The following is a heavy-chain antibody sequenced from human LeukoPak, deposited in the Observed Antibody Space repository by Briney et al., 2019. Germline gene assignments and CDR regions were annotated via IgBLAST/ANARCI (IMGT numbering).Heavy chain of an antibody. V-gene: IGHV1-3*03. Sequence: GASVKVSCKASGGTFSSYAISWVRQAPGQRLEWMGWINAGNGNTKYSQEFQGRVTITRDTSASTAYMELSSLRSEDMAVYYCARENSGYEIFDYWGQGTLVTVSS. D-gene: IGHD5-12*01. J-gene: IGHJ4*02. CDR1: GGTFSSYA. CDR3: ARENSGYEIFDY. CDR2: INAGNGNT.